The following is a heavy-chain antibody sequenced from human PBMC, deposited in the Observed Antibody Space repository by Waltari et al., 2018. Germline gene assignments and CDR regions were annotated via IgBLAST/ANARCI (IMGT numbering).Heavy chain of an antibody. CDR2: ISGSGGST. J-gene: IGHJ6*03. CDR3: AKDWAPVVPAANYYMDV. D-gene: IGHD2-2*01. V-gene: IGHV3-23*04. CDR1: GFTFSSYA. Sequence: EVQLVESGGGLVQPGGSLRLSCAASGFTFSSYAMSWVRQAPGKGLEWVSAISGSGGSTYYADSVKGRFTISRDNSKNTLYLQMNSLRAEDTAVYYCAKDWAPVVPAANYYMDVWGKGTTVTVSS.